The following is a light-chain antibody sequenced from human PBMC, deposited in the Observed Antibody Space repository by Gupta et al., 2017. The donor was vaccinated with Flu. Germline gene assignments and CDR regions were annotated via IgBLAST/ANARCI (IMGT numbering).Light chain of an antibody. Sequence: DIQMTQSPSTLSASVGDSVTITCRASQSIDDWLAWYQQKPGKAPKLLIYKASILENGVPSRFRGSGSGTRFTLTINSLQADDFATYFGQQYSSYRTFGQGTKVEIK. V-gene: IGKV1-5*03. CDR3: QQYSSYRT. J-gene: IGKJ1*01. CDR1: QSIDDW. CDR2: KAS.